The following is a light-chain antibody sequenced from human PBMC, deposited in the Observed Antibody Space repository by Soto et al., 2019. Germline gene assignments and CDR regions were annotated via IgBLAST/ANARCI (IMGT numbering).Light chain of an antibody. V-gene: IGKV3-11*01. CDR3: QQRRNWPRT. CDR2: DIS. CDR1: QAVGHY. J-gene: IGKJ1*01. Sequence: EIVLTQSPATLSLSPGERATLSCRASQAVGHYLAWYQQKPGQAPRLLIYDISYRATGIPARFTGSGSGTDFTLTISSLEPEDFAVYYCQQRRNWPRTFGRGTKVEIK.